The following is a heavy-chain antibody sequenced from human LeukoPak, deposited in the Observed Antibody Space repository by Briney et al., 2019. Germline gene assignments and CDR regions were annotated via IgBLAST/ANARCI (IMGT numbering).Heavy chain of an antibody. D-gene: IGHD3-10*01. CDR1: GGSISSAGYY. CDR2: IYYSGST. Sequence: SETLCLTCTVSGGSISSAGYYWSWIRQHPGKGLEWIGYIYYSGSTYYNPSLKSRVTISVDTSKNQFSLKLSSVTAADTAVYYCARADGFGEGYVEYWGQGTLGTVSS. J-gene: IGHJ4*02. CDR3: ARADGFGEGYVEY. V-gene: IGHV4-31*03.